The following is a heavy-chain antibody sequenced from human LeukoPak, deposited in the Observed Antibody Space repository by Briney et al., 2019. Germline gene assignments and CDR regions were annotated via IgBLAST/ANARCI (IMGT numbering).Heavy chain of an antibody. V-gene: IGHV4-59*01. CDR3: ARGEAVANSFDY. D-gene: IGHD6-19*01. CDR1: GGSISSYY. J-gene: IGHJ4*02. Sequence: PSETLSLTCTVSGGSISSYYWSWIRQSPGKGLEWIGYIYYSGSTNYNPSLKSRVTISVDTSKNQFSLKLSSVTAADTAMYYCARGEAVANSFDYWGQGTLVIVSS. CDR2: IYYSGST.